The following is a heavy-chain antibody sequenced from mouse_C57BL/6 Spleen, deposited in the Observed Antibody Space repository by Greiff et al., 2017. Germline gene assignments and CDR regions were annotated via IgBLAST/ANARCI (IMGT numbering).Heavy chain of an antibody. V-gene: IGHV1-55*01. CDR1: GYTFTSYW. CDR2: IYPGGGST. CDR3: ARAKSPYEYVGWFAY. D-gene: IGHD2-4*01. J-gene: IGHJ3*01. Sequence: VKLQQPGAELVKPGASVKLSCKASGYTFTSYWITWVKQRPGQGLEWIGDIYPGGGSTNYNEKFKSKATLTVDTSSSTAYMQLSSLTSEDSAVYYYARAKSPYEYVGWFAYWGQGTLVTVSA.